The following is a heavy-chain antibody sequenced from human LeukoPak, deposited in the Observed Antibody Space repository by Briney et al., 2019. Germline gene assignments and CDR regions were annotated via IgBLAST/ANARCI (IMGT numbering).Heavy chain of an antibody. CDR2: ISGGGGST. CDR3: AKFLPLASSWFSPFQH. Sequence: GGSLRLSCAASGFTFSSYAMSWVRQAPGKGLEWVSAISGGGGSTYYADSVKGRFTISRDNSKNTLYLQMNSLRAEDTAVYYCAKFLPLASSWFSPFQHWGQGTLVTVSS. V-gene: IGHV3-23*01. CDR1: GFTFSSYA. D-gene: IGHD6-13*01. J-gene: IGHJ1*01.